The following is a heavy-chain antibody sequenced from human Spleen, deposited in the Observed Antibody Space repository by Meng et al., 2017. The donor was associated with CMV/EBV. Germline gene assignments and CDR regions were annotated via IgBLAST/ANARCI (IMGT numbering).Heavy chain of an antibody. CDR2: ISSGGGAT. CDR3: AKVVPAAVRNWFDP. D-gene: IGHD2-2*01. J-gene: IGHJ5*02. Sequence: GESLKISCAASGFTFSSYAMIWVRQAPGKGLEWVSTISSGGGATYYADSVKGRFTISRDNAKNSLSLQMKSLRAEDTAVYYCAKVVPAAVRNWFDPWGQGTLVTVSS. V-gene: IGHV3-23*01. CDR1: GFTFSSYA.